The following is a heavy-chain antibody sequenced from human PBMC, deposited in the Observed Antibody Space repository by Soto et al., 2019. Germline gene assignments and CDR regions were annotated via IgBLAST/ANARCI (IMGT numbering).Heavy chain of an antibody. CDR1: GGSISSGDYY. CDR2: IYYSGST. Sequence: SETLSLTCTVSGGSISSGDYYWSWIRQPPGKGLEWIGYIYYSGSTYYNPSLKSRVTISVDTSKNQFSLKLSSVTAADTAVYYCARRPDYYYDSSGYYDYWGQGTLVTVSS. CDR3: ARRPDYYYDSSGYYDY. V-gene: IGHV4-30-4*01. J-gene: IGHJ4*02. D-gene: IGHD3-22*01.